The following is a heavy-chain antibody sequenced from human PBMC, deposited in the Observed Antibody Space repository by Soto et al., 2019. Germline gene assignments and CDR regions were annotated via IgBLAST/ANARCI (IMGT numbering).Heavy chain of an antibody. D-gene: IGHD3-9*01. J-gene: IGHJ5*02. CDR2: ISNSSTYI. CDR3: ARETTYHIVTGSYGNCFVP. Sequence: GGCLRLSVAEAGIAYISGNMILIRHAPGKALEWVSTISNSSTYIYYADPVKGRFTISRDNAKNLLYLQMNSLKTEDTAVYFRARETTYHIVTGSYGNCFVPWGQVTLVTVSS. CDR1: GIAYISGN. V-gene: IGHV3-21*01.